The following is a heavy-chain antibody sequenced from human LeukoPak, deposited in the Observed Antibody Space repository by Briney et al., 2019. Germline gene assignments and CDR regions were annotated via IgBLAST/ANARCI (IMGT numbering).Heavy chain of an antibody. D-gene: IGHD5-18*01. Sequence: GGSLTLSCAASGFTFSSYSMNWVRQAPGKGLEWVSSISSSSSYIYYADSVKGRFTISRDNAKNSLYLQMNSLRAEDTAVYYCARDLSGVTGYTYGRGIDYWGQGTLVTVSS. CDR3: ARDLSGVTGYTYGRGIDY. CDR2: ISSSSSYI. CDR1: GFTFSSYS. J-gene: IGHJ4*02. V-gene: IGHV3-21*01.